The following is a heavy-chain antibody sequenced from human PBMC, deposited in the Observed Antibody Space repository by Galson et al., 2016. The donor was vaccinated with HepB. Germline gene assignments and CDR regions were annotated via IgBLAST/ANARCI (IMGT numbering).Heavy chain of an antibody. CDR3: AMDSWSGNGVYDPFEY. D-gene: IGHD5/OR15-5a*01. CDR2: RTIGDPGST. CDR1: GFNFGNHA. J-gene: IGHJ4*02. Sequence: SLRLSCAASGFNFGNHAMSWVRQPPGKGLEWVSTRTIGDPGSTFYADSVKGRFAISRDDSKSTLYLQMNSLRAEDTAVYYCAMDSWSGNGVYDPFEYWGQGSPVTVSS. V-gene: IGHV3-23*01.